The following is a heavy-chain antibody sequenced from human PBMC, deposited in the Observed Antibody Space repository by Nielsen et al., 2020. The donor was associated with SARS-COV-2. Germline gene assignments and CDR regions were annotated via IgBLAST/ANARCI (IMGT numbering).Heavy chain of an antibody. CDR1: GFTFSSYW. CDR3: ARHYYYDSSSYYPFDY. CDR2: IKQDGSEK. Sequence: GGSLRPSCAASGFTFSSYWMSWVRQAPGKGLEWVANIKQDGSEKYYVDSVKGRFTISRDNAKNSLYLQMNSLRAEDTAVYYCARHYYYDSSSYYPFDYWGQGTLVTVSS. V-gene: IGHV3-7*03. D-gene: IGHD3-22*01. J-gene: IGHJ4*02.